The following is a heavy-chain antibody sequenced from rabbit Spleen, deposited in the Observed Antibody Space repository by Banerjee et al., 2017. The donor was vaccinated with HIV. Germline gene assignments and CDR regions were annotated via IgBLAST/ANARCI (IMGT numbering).Heavy chain of an antibody. CDR2: IYAGSSGST. CDR1: GFSFNSGYD. V-gene: IGHV1S40*01. CDR3: ARDRPGSDNFDL. Sequence: QSLEESGGGLVKPGASLTLTCKASGFSFNSGYDMCWVRQAPGKGLEWIACIYAGSSGSTYYASWAKGRFTISKTSSTTVTLQMTSLTAADTATYFCARDRPGSDNFDLWGQGTLVTVS. D-gene: IGHD3-1*01. J-gene: IGHJ4*01.